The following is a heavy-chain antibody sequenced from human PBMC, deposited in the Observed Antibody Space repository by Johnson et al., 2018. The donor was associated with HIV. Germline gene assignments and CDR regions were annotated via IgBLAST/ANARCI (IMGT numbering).Heavy chain of an antibody. Sequence: VESGGGLVQPGRSLRLSCAASGFTFDDYAMHWVRQAPGKGLGWVSGISWNSGNIGYADSVKGRFTISRDNAKNSLYLQMNSLRAEDTALYYCAKDASRGHDVFDVWGQGTMVTVSS. J-gene: IGHJ3*01. CDR1: GFTFDDYA. CDR3: AKDASRGHDVFDV. V-gene: IGHV3-9*01. D-gene: IGHD3-10*01. CDR2: ISWNSGNI.